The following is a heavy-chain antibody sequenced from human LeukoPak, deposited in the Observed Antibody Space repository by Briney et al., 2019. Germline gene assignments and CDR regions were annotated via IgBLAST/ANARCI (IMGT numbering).Heavy chain of an antibody. CDR3: AREDYYDSSGYS. J-gene: IGHJ5*02. Sequence: SETLSLTCAVYGGSFSGYYWSWIRQPPGKGLEWIGEINHNGSTNYNPSLKSRVTISVDTSKNQFSLKLSSVTAADTAVYYCAREDYYDSSGYSWGQGTLVTVSS. CDR1: GGSFSGYY. D-gene: IGHD3-22*01. CDR2: INHNGST. V-gene: IGHV4-34*01.